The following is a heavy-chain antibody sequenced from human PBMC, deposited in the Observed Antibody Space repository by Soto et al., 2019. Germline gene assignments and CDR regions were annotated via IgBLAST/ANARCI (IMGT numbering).Heavy chain of an antibody. J-gene: IGHJ5*02. CDR2: IYYSGYT. CDR1: GGSISSSSYY. Sequence: SETLSLTCTVSGGSISSSSYYWGWIRQPPGKGLEWIGSIYYSGYTYYNPSLKSRVTISVDTSKNQFSLNVSSVTAADTAVYYCARDLDSSRAGHWFDPWGQGTLVTVSS. D-gene: IGHD6-13*01. CDR3: ARDLDSSRAGHWFDP. V-gene: IGHV4-39*07.